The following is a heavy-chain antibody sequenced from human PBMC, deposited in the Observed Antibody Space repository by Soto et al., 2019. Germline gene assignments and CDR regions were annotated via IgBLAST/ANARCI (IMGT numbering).Heavy chain of an antibody. CDR1: RFTFSNFG. V-gene: IGHV3-30*18. J-gene: IGHJ4*02. CDR3: AKDLGWGLDY. CDR2: ISYDGSNK. Sequence: QVQLVESGGGVVQPGRSLRLSCAASRFTFSNFGMHWVRQAPGKGLEWVAVISYDGSNKYYADSVKGRFTISRDNSKNTLYLQMNSLRAEDTAVYYCAKDLGWGLDYWGQGTLVTVSS. D-gene: IGHD2-2*03.